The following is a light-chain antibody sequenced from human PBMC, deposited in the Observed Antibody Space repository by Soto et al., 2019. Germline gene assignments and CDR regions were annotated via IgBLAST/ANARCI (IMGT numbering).Light chain of an antibody. CDR1: QGISTY. CDR2: DAS. CDR3: QQSNSITWT. Sequence: DIQRIQSPSFLSACVGGGVPMTCRASQGISTYLNWYQQKPGKAPKVLIYDASSLQSGVPSRFSGSGSETDFTLTISSLQPEDFATYSCQQSNSITWTFGQGTKVDIK. V-gene: IGKV1-39*01. J-gene: IGKJ1*01.